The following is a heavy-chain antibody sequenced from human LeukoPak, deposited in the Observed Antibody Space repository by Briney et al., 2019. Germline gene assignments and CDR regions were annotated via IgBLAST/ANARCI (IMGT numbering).Heavy chain of an antibody. CDR1: GHTFGTSS. D-gene: IGHD1-1*01. V-gene: IGHV1-18*01. J-gene: IGHJ3*02. Sequence: ASVNVSCKAFGHTFGTSSITWVRHAPGQRLEWMGWISPNNGNTHYAQGVQGRVTITTDTSRSTAYMELRSLRSDDTAVYYCTRVRNSNNWWGPFDIWGQGTMVTVSS. CDR3: TRVRNSNNWWGPFDI. CDR2: ISPNNGNT.